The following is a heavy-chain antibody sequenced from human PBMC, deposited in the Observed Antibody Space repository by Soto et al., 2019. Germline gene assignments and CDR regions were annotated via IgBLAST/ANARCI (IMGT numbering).Heavy chain of an antibody. Sequence: EVQLVESGGGLGQPGGSLRLSCAASRFTFSSYGMNWVRQAPGKGLEWVSYISSSGSTTYYADSVKGRFTISRDNAKSSLYLQMNSLRAEDTAVYYCAKSLIGQWLYSDYWGQGTLVTVSS. J-gene: IGHJ4*02. CDR1: RFTFSSYG. CDR3: AKSLIGQWLYSDY. CDR2: ISSSGSTT. D-gene: IGHD6-19*01. V-gene: IGHV3-48*03.